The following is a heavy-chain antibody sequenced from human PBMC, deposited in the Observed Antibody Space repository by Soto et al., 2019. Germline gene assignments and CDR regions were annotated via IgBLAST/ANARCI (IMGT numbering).Heavy chain of an antibody. CDR2: IYDSVNT. J-gene: IGHJ6*02. CDR3: ARASSVLRFLEWSPLYGMDV. V-gene: IGHV4-31*03. CDR1: GDSLSSGGHY. D-gene: IGHD3-3*01. Sequence: SETLSLTCTVSGDSLSSGGHYWSWIRQHPGKGLEWIGHIYDSVNTYYSPSLRSRVTISVDKSKNQFSLKLSSVTAADTAVYYCARASSVLRFLEWSPLYGMDVWGQGTTVTVSS.